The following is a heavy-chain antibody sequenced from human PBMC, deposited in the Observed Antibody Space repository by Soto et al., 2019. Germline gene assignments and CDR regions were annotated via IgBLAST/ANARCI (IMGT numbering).Heavy chain of an antibody. CDR1: GXTFSSYC. V-gene: IGHV3-7*01. D-gene: IGHD5-18*01. CDR3: AREGGGYSLYEYGMDV. J-gene: IGHJ6*02. Sequence: GSMRCSCAASGXTFSSYCMSWVHQAPGTGLEWVANIKQDGSDQYYVDSVKCRFTISRDNAKNSLYLQMNSLRAEDTAVYYWAREGGGYSLYEYGMDVWGQGTTFPVSS. CDR2: IKQDGSDQ.